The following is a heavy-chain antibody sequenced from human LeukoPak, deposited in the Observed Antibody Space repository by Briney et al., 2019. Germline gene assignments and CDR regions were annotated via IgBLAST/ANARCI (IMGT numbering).Heavy chain of an antibody. D-gene: IGHD3-10*01. J-gene: IGHJ4*02. V-gene: IGHV4-61*02. CDR1: GGSISSGSYY. Sequence: KPSETLSLTCTVSGGSISSGSYYWSWIRQPAGKGLEWIVRIYTSGSTNYNPSLKSRVTISVDTSKNQFSLKLSSVTAADTAVYYCARESYYGLGSYYNPFDYWGQGTLVTVSS. CDR3: ARESYYGLGSYYNPFDY. CDR2: IYTSGST.